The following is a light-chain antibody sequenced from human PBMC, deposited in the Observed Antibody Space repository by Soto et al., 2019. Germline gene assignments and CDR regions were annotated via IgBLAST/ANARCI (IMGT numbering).Light chain of an antibody. Sequence: EIVLTQSPAILSLSPGDTASLSCRASQTVSNYLTWYQQKPGQAPRLLIYDTSKRAAGIPARFSGSGSGTDFTLTISSLEPEDFAVYYCQQRFNWPTTFGQGTKVDI. V-gene: IGKV3-11*01. J-gene: IGKJ1*01. CDR2: DTS. CDR3: QQRFNWPTT. CDR1: QTVSNY.